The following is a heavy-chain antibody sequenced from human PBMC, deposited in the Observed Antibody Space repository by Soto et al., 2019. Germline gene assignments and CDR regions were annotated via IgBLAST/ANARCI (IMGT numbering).Heavy chain of an antibody. CDR3: AKDRRAGGNSAFYFDF. D-gene: IGHD3-16*01. CDR1: VFKCSNYA. CDR2: ISATGGGT. J-gene: IGHJ4*02. V-gene: IGHV3-23*01. Sequence: PGGSLRLSCAASVFKCSNYAMSWFRQAPGKGLEWVSLISATGGGTYYADSVKGRFTISRDNSHNTLYLQVHSLTAEDTAVYYCAKDRRAGGNSAFYFDFWGQGAQVTVSS.